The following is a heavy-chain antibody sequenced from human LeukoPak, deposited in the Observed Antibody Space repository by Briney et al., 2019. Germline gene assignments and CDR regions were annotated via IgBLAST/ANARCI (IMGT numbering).Heavy chain of an antibody. CDR3: AKGSDYGDYLHYFDY. CDR2: ISNSGDTR. Sequence: PGGSLRLSCAASGFTFSDYYMSWIRQAPGKGLEWLAYISNSGDTRKYADSVTGRFTISRDNAKNSVFLQMNSLRAEDSGVYYCAKGSDYGDYLHYFDYWGQGTLVTVSS. CDR1: GFTFSDYY. J-gene: IGHJ4*02. D-gene: IGHD4-17*01. V-gene: IGHV3-11*01.